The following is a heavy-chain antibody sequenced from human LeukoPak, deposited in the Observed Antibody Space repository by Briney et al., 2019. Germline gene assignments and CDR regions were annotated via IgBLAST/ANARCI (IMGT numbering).Heavy chain of an antibody. CDR2: ISGSGGST. CDR3: AKLGRVVVAASSEIDY. Sequence: SGGSLRLSCAASGFTFSSYAMSWVRQAPGKGLEWVSAISGSGGSTYYADSVKGRFTISRDNSKNTLYLQMNSLRAEDTVVYYCAKLGRVVVAASSEIDYWGQGTLVTVSS. CDR1: GFTFSSYA. J-gene: IGHJ4*02. V-gene: IGHV3-23*01. D-gene: IGHD2-15*01.